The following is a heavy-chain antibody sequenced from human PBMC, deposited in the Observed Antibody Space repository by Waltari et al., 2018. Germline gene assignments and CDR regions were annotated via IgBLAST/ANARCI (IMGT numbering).Heavy chain of an antibody. V-gene: IGHV4-34*01. CDR2: INHSGST. CDR1: GGSFSGYY. D-gene: IGHD1-1*01. Sequence: QEQLQQWGAGLLKPSETLSLTCAVYGGSFSGYYWSWIRQPPGKGLEWIGEINHSGSTNYNPSLKSRVTISVDTSKNQFSLKLSSVTAADTAVYYCARLHTTWAPFDIWGQGTMVTVSS. CDR3: ARLHTTWAPFDI. J-gene: IGHJ3*02.